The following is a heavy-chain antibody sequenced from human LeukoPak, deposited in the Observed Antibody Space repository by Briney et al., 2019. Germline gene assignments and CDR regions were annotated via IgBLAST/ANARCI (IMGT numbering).Heavy chain of an antibody. V-gene: IGHV4-34*01. CDR2: INHSGST. Sequence: SETLSLTCAAYGGSFSGYYWSWIRQPPGKGLEWIGEINHSGSTNYNPSLKSRVTISVDTSKNQFSLKLSSVTAADTAVYYCARHRGYSYGTGFDYWGQGTLVTVSS. CDR3: ARHRGYSYGTGFDY. CDR1: GGSFSGYY. J-gene: IGHJ4*02. D-gene: IGHD5-18*01.